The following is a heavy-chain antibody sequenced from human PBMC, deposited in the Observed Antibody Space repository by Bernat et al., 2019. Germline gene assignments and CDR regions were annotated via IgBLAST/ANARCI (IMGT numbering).Heavy chain of an antibody. D-gene: IGHD3-3*01. CDR1: GFTFSASG. Sequence: QVHLVESGGGVVHPGRSLRLSCAASGFTFSASGMDWVRQAPGKGLEWVSLISYDGNNKNYADSVKGRFTISRDNSKNTVYLQMDSLRAEDSAIYYCARHGSEWSRDHWGLGTLVTVSS. J-gene: IGHJ4*02. V-gene: IGHV3-33*01. CDR2: ISYDGNNK. CDR3: ARHGSEWSRDH.